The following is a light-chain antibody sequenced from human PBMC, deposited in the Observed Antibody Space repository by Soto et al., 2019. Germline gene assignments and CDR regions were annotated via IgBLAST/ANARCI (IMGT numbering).Light chain of an antibody. V-gene: IGLV2-23*01. CDR3: CSYTSNTVV. CDR2: EGT. Sequence: TQPVSVSGSPGQSITVSCTGINSDVGSFVSWYQLHPGKAPKLVIYEGTKRPAGVSNRFSGSKSSNTASLTISGLQAEDEDDYYCCSYTSNTVVFGGGTKVTVL. CDR1: NSDVGSF. J-gene: IGLJ2*01.